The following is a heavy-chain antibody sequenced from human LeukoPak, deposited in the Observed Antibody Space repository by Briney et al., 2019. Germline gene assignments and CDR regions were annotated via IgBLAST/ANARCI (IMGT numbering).Heavy chain of an antibody. CDR3: ARGGGHQPTYYQYLDV. CDR1: GLPVSNNY. D-gene: IGHD1-14*01. Sequence: PGGSLRLSCAASGLPVSNNYMTWVPQTPDRTLEWVSLTYSAGFTYYPDSVKGRFTISRDIAYNTVFLQMNSLRVEDTAVYYCARGGGHQPTYYQYLDVWGKGTTVTVSS. J-gene: IGHJ6*03. CDR2: TYSAGFT. V-gene: IGHV3-53*01.